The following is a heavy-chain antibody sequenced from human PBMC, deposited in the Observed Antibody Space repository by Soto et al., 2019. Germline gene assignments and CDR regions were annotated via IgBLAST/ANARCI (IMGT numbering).Heavy chain of an antibody. Sequence: RLSCAASGFTVSSNYMSWVRQAPGKGLEWVSVIYSGGSTYYADSVKGRFTISRDNSKNTLYLQMNSLRAEDTAVYYCARVGPLGGFLEWYWGQGTLVTVSS. CDR1: GFTVSSNY. J-gene: IGHJ4*02. V-gene: IGHV3-53*01. CDR3: ARVGPLGGFLEWY. D-gene: IGHD3-3*01. CDR2: IYSGGST.